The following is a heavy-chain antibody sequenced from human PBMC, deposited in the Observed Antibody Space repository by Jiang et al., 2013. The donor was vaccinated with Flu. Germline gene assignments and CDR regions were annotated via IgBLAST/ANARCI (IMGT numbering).Heavy chain of an antibody. CDR3: ARVGDGYNLNFDFDY. CDR2: ISAYNGNT. D-gene: IGHD5-24*01. Sequence: WISAYNGNTNYAQKLQGRVTMTTDTSTSTAYMELRSLRSDDTAVYYCARVGDGYNLNFDFDYWGQGTLVTVSS. J-gene: IGHJ4*02. V-gene: IGHV1-18*01.